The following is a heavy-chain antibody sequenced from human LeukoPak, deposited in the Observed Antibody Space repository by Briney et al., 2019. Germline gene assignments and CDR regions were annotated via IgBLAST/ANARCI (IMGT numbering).Heavy chain of an antibody. Sequence: ASVKVSCKASGYTFTSDGISWVRQAPGQGLEWMGWISAYNGNTNYAQKLQGRVTMTTDTSTSTAYMELRSLRSDDTAVYYCGRVSTPYSSSWYGVIWFDPWGQGTLVTVSS. J-gene: IGHJ5*02. CDR2: ISAYNGNT. V-gene: IGHV1-18*01. CDR1: GYTFTSDG. CDR3: GRVSTPYSSSWYGVIWFDP. D-gene: IGHD6-13*01.